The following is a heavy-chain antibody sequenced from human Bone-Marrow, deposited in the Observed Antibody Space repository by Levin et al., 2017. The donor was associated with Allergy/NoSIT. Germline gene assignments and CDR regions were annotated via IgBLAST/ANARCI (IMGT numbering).Heavy chain of an antibody. CDR2: IAGDGSNI. CDR3: VREFSRPTN. CDR1: GFTLSTYW. Sequence: GGSLRLSCAASGFTLSTYWMHWVRQAPGKGLLWVSSIAGDGSNINYVDSVKGRFTISRDYAKNTLYLQMNSLRAEDTAVYYCVREFSRPTNWGQGTLVAVSS. V-gene: IGHV3-74*01. D-gene: IGHD1-14*01. J-gene: IGHJ4*02.